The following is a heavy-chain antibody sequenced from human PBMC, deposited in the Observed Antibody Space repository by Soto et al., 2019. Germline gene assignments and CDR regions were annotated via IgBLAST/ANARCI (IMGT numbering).Heavy chain of an antibody. J-gene: IGHJ4*02. CDR2: INPNNGVT. Sequence: QVQLVQSGAEVKRPGASVKVSCKASGYMFTGFYLLWVRQAPGQGLEWMGWINPNNGVTTYAKNFQGRVTMTRDSSISTAYMELSSLRSDDTAVYFCAAAAIPVAGRHPDFWGQGTVVTVS. CDR1: GYMFTGFY. D-gene: IGHD6-19*01. CDR3: AAAAIPVAGRHPDF. V-gene: IGHV1-2*02.